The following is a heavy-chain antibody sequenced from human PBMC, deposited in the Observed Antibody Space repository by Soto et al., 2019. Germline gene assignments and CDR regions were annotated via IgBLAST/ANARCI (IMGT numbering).Heavy chain of an antibody. CDR3: ARDLPLPGGLRYFDGSPAEVSDY. V-gene: IGHV1-18*01. Sequence: QVQLVQSGAEVKKPGASVKVSCKASGYTFTSYGISWVRQAPGQGLEWMGWISAYNGNTNYAQKLQGRVTMTTDTSTSTAYLELRSLRADYTAVYYCARDLPLPGGLRYFDGSPAEVSDYWGQGTLVSVSS. J-gene: IGHJ4*02. CDR2: ISAYNGNT. CDR1: GYTFTSYG. D-gene: IGHD3-9*01.